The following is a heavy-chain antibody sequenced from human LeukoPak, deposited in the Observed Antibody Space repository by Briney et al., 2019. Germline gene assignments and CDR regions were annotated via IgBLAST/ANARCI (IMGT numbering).Heavy chain of an antibody. D-gene: IGHD2-2*01. V-gene: IGHV4-4*07. Sequence: SETLSLTCTVSDGSISSYYWSWIRQPAGKGLEWIGRIYTSGGTNYNPSLKSRVTMSVDTSKNQFSLKLSSVTAADTAVYYCARDWEQYCSSTSCYRKLDYWGQGTLVTVSS. J-gene: IGHJ4*02. CDR1: DGSISSYY. CDR2: IYTSGGT. CDR3: ARDWEQYCSSTSCYRKLDY.